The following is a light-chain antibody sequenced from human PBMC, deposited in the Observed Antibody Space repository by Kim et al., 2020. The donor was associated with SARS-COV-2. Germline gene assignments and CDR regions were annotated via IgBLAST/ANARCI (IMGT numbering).Light chain of an antibody. CDR3: QAWDTKV. Sequence: SYELTQPPSVSVSPGQTATITCSGDKLGDRFASWYQLKPGQSPVLVIYQDSRRPSGIPERFSGSNSGNTATLTISGTQGMDEADYYCQAWDTKVFGTGTKVTVL. V-gene: IGLV3-1*01. J-gene: IGLJ1*01. CDR2: QDS. CDR1: KLGDRF.